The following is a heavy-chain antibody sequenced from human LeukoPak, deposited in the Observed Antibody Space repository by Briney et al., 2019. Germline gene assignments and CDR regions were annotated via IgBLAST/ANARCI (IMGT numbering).Heavy chain of an antibody. J-gene: IGHJ6*02. CDR1: GFTFSSYA. CDR2: ISGSGGST. CDR3: AKEGPLLWFGELLGPYGMDV. Sequence: GGSLRLSCAASGFTFSSYAMSWVRQAPGKGLEWVSAISGSGGSTYYTDSVKGRFTTSRDNSKNTLYLQMNSLRAEDTAVYYCAKEGPLLWFGELLGPYGMDVWRQGTTVTVSS. V-gene: IGHV3-23*01. D-gene: IGHD3-10*01.